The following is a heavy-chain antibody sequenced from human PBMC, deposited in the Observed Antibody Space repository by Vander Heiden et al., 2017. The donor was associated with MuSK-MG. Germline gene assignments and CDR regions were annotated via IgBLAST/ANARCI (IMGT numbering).Heavy chain of an antibody. CDR1: GYIFTKSW. CDR2: IYPDDSDT. V-gene: IGHV5-51*01. Sequence: EVQLVQSGAEVKKPGESLKISCQGSGYIFTKSWTAWVRQRPGKGLEWMGIIYPDDSDTRYSPSFQGQATISADKSINTAYLQWRSLKPSDTAMYYGARLPASLRGVGVAWGHGTLGTVSS. D-gene: IGHD3-10*01. CDR3: ARLPASLRGVGVA. J-gene: IGHJ4*01.